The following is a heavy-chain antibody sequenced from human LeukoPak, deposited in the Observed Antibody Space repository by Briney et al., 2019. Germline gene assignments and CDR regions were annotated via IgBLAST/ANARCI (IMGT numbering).Heavy chain of an antibody. Sequence: AGGSLRLSCAASGFTFSSYSMNWVRQAPGKGLEWVSSISSSSSYIYYADSVKGRFTISRDNAKNSLYLQMNSLRAEDTAVYYCARDASLYDPLPLDYWGQGTLVTVSS. V-gene: IGHV3-21*01. CDR2: ISSSSSYI. CDR1: GFTFSSYS. J-gene: IGHJ4*02. CDR3: ARDASLYDPLPLDY. D-gene: IGHD3-22*01.